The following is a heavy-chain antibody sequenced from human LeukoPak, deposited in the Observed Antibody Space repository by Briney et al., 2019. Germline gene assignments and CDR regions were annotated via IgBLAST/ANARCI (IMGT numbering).Heavy chain of an antibody. Sequence: GGSLSLSCAASGFTFSSHLMRWLRHAPGKALEWFSAISGSGGSTYYADSVKGRFTISRDNSKNTLYLQMNGLRAEDTAVYYCAKDLEEQQLVLDYWGQGTLVTVSS. V-gene: IGHV3-23*01. CDR1: GFTFSSHL. D-gene: IGHD6-13*01. J-gene: IGHJ4*02. CDR2: ISGSGGST. CDR3: AKDLEEQQLVLDY.